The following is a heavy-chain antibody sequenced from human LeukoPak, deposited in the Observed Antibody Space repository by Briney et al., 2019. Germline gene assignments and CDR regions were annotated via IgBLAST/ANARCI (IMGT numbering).Heavy chain of an antibody. CDR2: IIPIFGTA. CDR1: GSTFSSYA. CDR3: ARDLLERYDILTGYSPQYYYYGMDV. V-gene: IGHV1-69*01. Sequence: SVKDSCKASGSTFSSYAISWVRQAPGQGLEWMGGIIPIFGTANYAQKFQGRVTITADESTSTAYMELSSLRSEDTAVYYCARDLLERYDILTGYSPQYYYYGMDVWGQGTTVTVSS. J-gene: IGHJ6*02. D-gene: IGHD3-9*01.